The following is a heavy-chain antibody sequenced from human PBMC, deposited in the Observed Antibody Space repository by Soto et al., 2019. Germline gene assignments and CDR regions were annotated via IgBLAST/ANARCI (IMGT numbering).Heavy chain of an antibody. J-gene: IGHJ4*02. CDR3: TFSTVITPPFDY. V-gene: IGHV3-30*09. D-gene: IGHD4-4*01. Sequence: GGSLRLSCAASGFTFSSYAMHWVRQAPGKGLEWVAVISYDGSNKYYADSVKGRFAISRDNSKNTLYLQMNSLRAEDTAVDYCTFSTVITPPFDYWGQGTLVTVSS. CDR1: GFTFSSYA. CDR2: ISYDGSNK.